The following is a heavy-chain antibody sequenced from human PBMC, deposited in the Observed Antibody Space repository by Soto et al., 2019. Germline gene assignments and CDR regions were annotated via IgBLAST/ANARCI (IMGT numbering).Heavy chain of an antibody. J-gene: IGHJ4*02. CDR1: GGSISSHNW. CDR2: IFHSGST. CDR3: ATVGFGWDRGSDY. Sequence: QVQLQESGPGLVKPSGTLSLTCAVSGGSISSHNWWSWVRQPPGKGLEWIGEIFHSGSTNYNPSHNSRVXXSXHXXNHHVSLKLSSVTAEDTAGYYCATVGFGWDRGSDYWGQGTLVTVSS. V-gene: IGHV4-4*02. D-gene: IGHD3-10*01.